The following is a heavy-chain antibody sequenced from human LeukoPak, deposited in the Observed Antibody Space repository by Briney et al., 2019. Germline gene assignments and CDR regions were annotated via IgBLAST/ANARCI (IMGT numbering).Heavy chain of an antibody. V-gene: IGHV1-2*02. Sequence: ASVKVSCKASEYTFTGYYMHWVRQAPGQGLEWMGWINPNSGGTNSAQNFQGRVTMTRDTSISTAYMELNRLTSNDTAVYFCAREDLIWFGRYWGQGTLVTVSS. J-gene: IGHJ4*02. CDR2: INPNSGGT. CDR1: EYTFTGYY. D-gene: IGHD3-10*01. CDR3: AREDLIWFGRY.